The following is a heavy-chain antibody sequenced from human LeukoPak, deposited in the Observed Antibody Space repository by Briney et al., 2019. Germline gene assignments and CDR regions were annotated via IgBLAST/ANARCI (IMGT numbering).Heavy chain of an antibody. J-gene: IGHJ6*03. CDR2: ISGSGGST. CDR1: GFTFSSYA. Sequence: GGSLRLSCAASGFTFSSYAMSWVRQAPGKGLEWVSAISGSGGSTYYADSVKGRFTISRDNSKNTVYLQMNSLRAEDTAVYYCAKIYGDIVVVPAALYYMDVWGKGTTVTVSS. D-gene: IGHD2-2*01. CDR3: AKIYGDIVVVPAALYYMDV. V-gene: IGHV3-23*01.